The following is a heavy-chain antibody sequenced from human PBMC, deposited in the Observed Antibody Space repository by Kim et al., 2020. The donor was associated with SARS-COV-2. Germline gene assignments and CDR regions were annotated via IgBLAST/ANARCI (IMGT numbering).Heavy chain of an antibody. Sequence: SETLSLTCTVSGGSISSYYWSWIRQPAGKGLEWIGRIYTSGSTNYNPSLKSRVTMSVDTSKNQFSLKLSSVTAADTAVYYCARESAAAGTGWFDPWGQGTLVTVSS. CDR3: ARESAAAGTGWFDP. CDR2: IYTSGST. D-gene: IGHD6-13*01. J-gene: IGHJ5*02. CDR1: GGSISSYY. V-gene: IGHV4-4*07.